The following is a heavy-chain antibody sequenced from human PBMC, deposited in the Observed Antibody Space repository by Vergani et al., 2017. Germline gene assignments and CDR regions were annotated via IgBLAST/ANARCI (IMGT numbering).Heavy chain of an antibody. CDR3: ATPQTVTTGGMEV. D-gene: IGHD4-17*01. CDR2: VDPEDGET. V-gene: IGHV1-69-2*01. Sequence: EVQLVQSGAEVKKPGATMKISCKVSGYTFTDHYMPWVKQAPGKGLEWMGLVDPEDGETIYAEKFKGRVTIAADTSTDKAQLELSSLRSEDTAVYYCATPQTVTTGGMEVWGQGTTVIVSS. J-gene: IGHJ6*02. CDR1: GYTFTDHY.